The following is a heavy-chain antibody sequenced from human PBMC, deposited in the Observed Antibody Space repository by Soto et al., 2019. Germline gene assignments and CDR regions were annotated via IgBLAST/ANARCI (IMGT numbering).Heavy chain of an antibody. CDR2: IRSKAYGGTT. V-gene: IGHV3-49*03. J-gene: IGHJ6*02. CDR1: GFTFGYYA. Sequence: GGALRLSCTTSGFTFGYYAMSWSRPSPGKGLEWVGVIRSKAYGGTTDYAASVKGRFTISRDDSKSIAYLQMNSLKSEDTGVYYCTKYTYTSRYAYYGMDVWGHGTTVTVSS. D-gene: IGHD6-13*01. CDR3: TKYTYTSRYAYYGMDV.